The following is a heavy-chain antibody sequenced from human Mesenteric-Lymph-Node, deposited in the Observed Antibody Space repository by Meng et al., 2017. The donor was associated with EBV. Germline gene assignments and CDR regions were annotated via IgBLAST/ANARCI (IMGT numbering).Heavy chain of an antibody. CDR2: VNAGNGNT. V-gene: IGHV1-3*01. CDR1: GYTFTSYA. D-gene: IGHD1-14*01. Sequence: QVQLVQAGAEVKKPXASVKVSCKASGYTFTSYAIHWVRQAPGQRLEWMGWVNAGNGNTKYSQKFQGRVTITRDTSASTAYMELSSLRSEDTAVYYCATGSRIDYWGQGTLVTVSS. CDR3: ATGSRIDY. J-gene: IGHJ4*02.